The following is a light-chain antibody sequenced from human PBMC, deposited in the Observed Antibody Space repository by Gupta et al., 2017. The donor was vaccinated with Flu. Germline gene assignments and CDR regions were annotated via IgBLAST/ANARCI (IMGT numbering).Light chain of an antibody. J-gene: IGLJ3*02. V-gene: IGLV2-18*01. CDR1: SSDVGSYNR. Sequence: QSALTQPPSLSVSPGQSVTISCTGTSSDVGSYNRVSWYQQPPGTAPKRIIYEVRNRPSGVPDRFSGSKSDNTASLTIPGLKAEDEADYYCSLYTSSSTRVFGGGTKLTVL. CDR3: SLYTSSSTRV. CDR2: EVR.